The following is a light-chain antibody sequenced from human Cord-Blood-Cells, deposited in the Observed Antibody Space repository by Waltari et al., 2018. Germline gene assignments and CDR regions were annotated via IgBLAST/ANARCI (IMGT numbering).Light chain of an antibody. J-gene: IGKJ1*01. CDR1: QSISSY. CDR2: AAS. V-gene: IGKV1-39*01. Sequence: DIQMTQSPSSLSASVGDRVTITCRASQSISSYLNWYQQKPGKAPKLLLYAASSLQRGVPSRFSGNGSGTDFTLTISSLRPEEFATYYCQQSYSTPPTFGQGTKVEIK. CDR3: QQSYSTPPT.